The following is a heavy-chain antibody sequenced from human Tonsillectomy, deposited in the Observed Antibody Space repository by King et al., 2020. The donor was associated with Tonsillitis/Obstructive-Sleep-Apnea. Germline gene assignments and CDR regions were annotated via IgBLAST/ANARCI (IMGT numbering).Heavy chain of an antibody. CDR3: ARRYYGSGSYYQGYFDY. D-gene: IGHD3-10*01. V-gene: IGHV2-5*02. CDR1: GFSLSTSGVG. J-gene: IGHJ4*03. Sequence: TLQESGPTLVKSTQTLTLTCTFSGFSLSTSGVGVGWIRQPPGKALEWLVLLFWDDDKRYSPSLKSRLTITKDTSKNQVVLTMTNMDPVDTATYYCARRYYGSGSYYQGYFDYWGQGTLVTVSS. CDR2: LFWDDDK.